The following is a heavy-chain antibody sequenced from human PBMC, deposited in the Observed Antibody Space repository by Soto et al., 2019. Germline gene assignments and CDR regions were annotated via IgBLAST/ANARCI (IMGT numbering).Heavy chain of an antibody. D-gene: IGHD3-22*01. V-gene: IGHV3-48*02. CDR3: ARVSSPDYYDSSGYYYPIDY. CDR2: ISSSSSTI. CDR1: GFTFSSYS. Sequence: PVGSLRLSCAASGFTFSSYSMNWVRQAPGKGLEWVSYISSSSSTIYYADSVKGRFTISRDNAKNSLYLQMNSLRDEDTAVYYCARVSSPDYYDSSGYYYPIDYWGQGTLVTVSS. J-gene: IGHJ4*02.